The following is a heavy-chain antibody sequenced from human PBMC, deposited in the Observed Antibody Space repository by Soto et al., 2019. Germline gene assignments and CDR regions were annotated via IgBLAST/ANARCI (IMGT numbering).Heavy chain of an antibody. Sequence: GASVKVSCKASGYTFTSYGISWVRQAPGQGLEWMGWISAYNGNTNYAQKIQGRVTMTTDTSTSTAYMELRSLSSDDTAVYYCARDNRKTPAADDYWDQGTLVTVPS. V-gene: IGHV1-18*01. J-gene: IGHJ4*02. CDR2: ISAYNGNT. D-gene: IGHD6-13*01. CDR3: ARDNRKTPAADDY. CDR1: GYTFTSYG.